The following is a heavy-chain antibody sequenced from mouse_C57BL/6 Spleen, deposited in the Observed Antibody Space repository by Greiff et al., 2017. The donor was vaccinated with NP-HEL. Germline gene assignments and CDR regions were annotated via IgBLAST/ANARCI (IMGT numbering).Heavy chain of an antibody. Sequence: VQLKESGPGLVKPSQSLSLTCSVTGYSITSGYYWNWIRQFPGNKLEWMGYISYDGSNNYNPSLKNRISITRDTSKNQFFLKLNSVTTEDTATYYCARGGYGYDWFAYWGQGTLVTVSA. D-gene: IGHD2-2*01. CDR2: ISYDGSN. V-gene: IGHV3-6*01. J-gene: IGHJ3*01. CDR3: ARGGYGYDWFAY. CDR1: GYSITSGYY.